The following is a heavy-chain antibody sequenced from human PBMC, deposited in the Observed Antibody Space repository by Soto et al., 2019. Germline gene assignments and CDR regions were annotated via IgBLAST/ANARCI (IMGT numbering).Heavy chain of an antibody. CDR3: ARSLVRATPDS. Sequence: GGSLRLSCAASGFTFSDYYMSWIRQAPGKGLEWVSYISSSGSTLYYADSVKGRFTISRDNAKNSLYLQMNSLRAEDTAVYYCARSLVRATPDSWGQGTLVTVSS. J-gene: IGHJ4*02. D-gene: IGHD1-26*01. CDR1: GFTFSDYY. CDR2: ISSSGSTL. V-gene: IGHV3-11*01.